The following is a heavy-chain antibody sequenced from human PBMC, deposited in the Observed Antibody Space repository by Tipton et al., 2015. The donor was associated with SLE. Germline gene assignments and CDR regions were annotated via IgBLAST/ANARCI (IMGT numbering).Heavy chain of an antibody. CDR1: GDSLSSNNYY. D-gene: IGHD1-7*01. CDR2: IHYAGGT. Sequence: TLSLTCSVSGDSLSSNNYYWGWIRQSPAQGLDGIGTIHYAGGTYYNPSLRSRLTISVDTSENHFSLNLNSVTAADTAVYFCARATDWNLQPDVWGTGTT. V-gene: IGHV4-39*07. J-gene: IGHJ6*03. CDR3: ARATDWNLQPDV.